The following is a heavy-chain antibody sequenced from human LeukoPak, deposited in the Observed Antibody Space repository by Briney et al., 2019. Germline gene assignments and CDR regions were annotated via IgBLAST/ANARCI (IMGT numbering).Heavy chain of an antibody. J-gene: IGHJ5*02. CDR2: TSGSGGIT. Sequence: GGSLRLSCAASGFTISSYAMSWVRQAPGKGLEWVSATSGSGGITYYADPVKGRFTISRDNSKNTLYLQMNSLRAEDTAVYYCARTQYSSGWYNWFDPWGQGTLVTVSS. CDR3: ARTQYSSGWYNWFDP. D-gene: IGHD6-19*01. V-gene: IGHV3-23*01. CDR1: GFTISSYA.